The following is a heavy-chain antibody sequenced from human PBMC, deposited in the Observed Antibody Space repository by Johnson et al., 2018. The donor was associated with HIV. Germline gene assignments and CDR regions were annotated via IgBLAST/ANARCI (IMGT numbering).Heavy chain of an antibody. V-gene: IGHV3-30*02. CDR3: AEVGATGRTPRGEAFDI. Sequence: QVQLVESGGGVVQPGGSLRLACAASGFTFSRYGMYWVRQAPGKGLEWVAVIWYDGSYKYYADSVKGRFTISRDNSKNTLYLQMNSLRAEDTAVYYCAEVGATGRTPRGEAFDIWGQGTMVTVSS. CDR1: GFTFSRYG. D-gene: IGHD1-26*01. J-gene: IGHJ3*02. CDR2: IWYDGSYK.